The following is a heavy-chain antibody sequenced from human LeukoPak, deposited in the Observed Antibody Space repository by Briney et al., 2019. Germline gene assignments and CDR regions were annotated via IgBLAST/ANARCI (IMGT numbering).Heavy chain of an antibody. Sequence: SETLSLTCTVSGGSISPYYWSWIRQPPGKGPEWIGYIYYSGSTNYNASLRSRVTISVDTSKNQLSLELSSVTAADTAVYYCARIVPYNYGYIDYWGQGTLVTVSS. CDR2: IYYSGST. CDR3: ARIVPYNYGYIDY. CDR1: GGSISPYY. J-gene: IGHJ4*02. D-gene: IGHD5-18*01. V-gene: IGHV4-59*01.